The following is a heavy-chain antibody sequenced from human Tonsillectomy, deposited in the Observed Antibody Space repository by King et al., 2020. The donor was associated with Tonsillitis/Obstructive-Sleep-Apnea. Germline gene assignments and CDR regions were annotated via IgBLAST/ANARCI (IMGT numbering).Heavy chain of an antibody. V-gene: IGHV3-15*02. CDR3: TTDLYYFYY. J-gene: IGHJ4*02. Sequence: VQLVESGGALVKPGGSLRLSCAVSGSTFSNVWMSWVRQAPGKGLEWVGRLKSKTDGGPTEYAAPVKGRFTISRDDSRKTMYLQMNSLKTEDTAVYYCTTDLYYFYYWGQGTLVTVSS. CDR2: LKSKTDGGPT. CDR1: GSTFSNVW.